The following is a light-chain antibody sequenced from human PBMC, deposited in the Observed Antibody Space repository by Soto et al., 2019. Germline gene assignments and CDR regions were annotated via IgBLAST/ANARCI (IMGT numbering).Light chain of an antibody. CDR1: QSITNC. J-gene: IGKJ2*01. V-gene: IGKV1-5*03. Sequence: DIQMTQSPSTLSASVGDRVTITCRASQSITNCLAWYQQKPGKAPNLLIFDASSLRSGVPSRFSGSGSGTDFTLTISSLQPEDCATYYCQQHNPYSPYTFGQGTKLEIK. CDR3: QQHNPYSPYT. CDR2: DAS.